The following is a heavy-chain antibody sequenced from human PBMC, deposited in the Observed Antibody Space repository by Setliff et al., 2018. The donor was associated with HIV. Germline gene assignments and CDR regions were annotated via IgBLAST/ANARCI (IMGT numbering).Heavy chain of an antibody. V-gene: IGHV4-34*01. Sequence: PSETLSLTCAVYGGSFSGSSWSWIRQPPGRGLEWIGEISHSGTANYNPSLKSRVTLSLDTAKNRVSLNLKSVTDAETAVYFCARGLPDVRNGYDYGDWYFDLWGRGTLVTVS. D-gene: IGHD4-17*01. CDR1: GGSFSGSS. CDR3: ARGLPDVRNGYDYGDWYFDL. CDR2: ISHSGTA. J-gene: IGHJ2*01.